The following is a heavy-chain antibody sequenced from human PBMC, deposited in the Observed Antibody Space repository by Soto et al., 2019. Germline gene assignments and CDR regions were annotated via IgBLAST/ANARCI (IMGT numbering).Heavy chain of an antibody. V-gene: IGHV3-11*01. D-gene: IGHD2-15*01. CDR2: ISGSGDNI. CDR3: ARGACITCYYDDWFDT. CDR1: GFSFSDYY. Sequence: VQLVESGGGLVQPGGSLRVSCAASGFSFSDYYMTWIRQAPGKGLEWVSYISGSGDNIHYADSVKGRFTISRDNAKNSLYLQMDSLRVEDTAVYYCARGACITCYYDDWFDTWGQGTLVTVSS. J-gene: IGHJ5*02.